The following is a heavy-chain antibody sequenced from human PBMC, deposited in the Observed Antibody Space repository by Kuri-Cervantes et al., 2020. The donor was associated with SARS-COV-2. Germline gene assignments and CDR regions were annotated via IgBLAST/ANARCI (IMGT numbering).Heavy chain of an antibody. CDR2: ISWNSGGI. CDR3: AKAQAPYCSSTFCYTGFDY. J-gene: IGHJ4*02. Sequence: SLKISCAASGFTFSSYSMHWVRQAPGKGLEWVSSISWNSGGIRYADSVKGRFTISRDNSKNSLYLQMSSLRTEDMALYYCAKAQAPYCSSTFCYTGFDYWGQGTLVTVSS. V-gene: IGHV3-9*03. CDR1: GFTFSSYS. D-gene: IGHD2-2*01.